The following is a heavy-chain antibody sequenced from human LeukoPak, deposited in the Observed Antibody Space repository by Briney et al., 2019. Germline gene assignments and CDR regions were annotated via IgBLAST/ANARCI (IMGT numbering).Heavy chain of an antibody. CDR2: MQSSGNS. V-gene: IGHV4-59*01. CDR3: ARDKRHSYGRYFDP. D-gene: IGHD5-18*01. Sequence: PSETLSLTCSVSGDSISTYHWNWIRKPPGKGLEWIGYMQSSGNSKYNPSLKNRVNIFVDTSKNQFVLNLRPVTAADTAVYFCARDKRHSYGRYFDPWGQGMLVTVSS. J-gene: IGHJ4*02. CDR1: GDSISTYH.